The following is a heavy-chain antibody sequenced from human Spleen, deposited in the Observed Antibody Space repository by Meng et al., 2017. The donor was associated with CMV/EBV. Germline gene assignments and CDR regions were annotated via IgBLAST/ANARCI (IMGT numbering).Heavy chain of an antibody. V-gene: IGHV3-33*06. Sequence: SSYWMHWVRQAPGKGLEWVAVIWHDGSNKYYADSVKGRFTISRDNSKNTLYLQMNSLRAEDTAVYYCAKEAYCGGDCYPRAVGWFDPWGQGTLVTVS. J-gene: IGHJ5*02. CDR3: AKEAYCGGDCYPRAVGWFDP. CDR1: SSYW. CDR2: IWHDGSNK. D-gene: IGHD2-21*01.